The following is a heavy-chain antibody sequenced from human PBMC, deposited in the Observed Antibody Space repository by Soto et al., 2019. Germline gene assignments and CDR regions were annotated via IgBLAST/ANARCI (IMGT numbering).Heavy chain of an antibody. Sequence: QVQLQQWGAGLLKPSETLSLTCAVYGGSFSGYYWSWIRQPPGKGLEWIGEINHSGSTNYNPSLKSRVTISVDTSKNQFSLKLSSVTAADTAVYYCARRARYSSSWFDYWGQGTLVTVSS. V-gene: IGHV4-34*01. CDR3: ARRARYSSSWFDY. D-gene: IGHD6-13*01. CDR2: INHSGST. CDR1: GGSFSGYY. J-gene: IGHJ5*01.